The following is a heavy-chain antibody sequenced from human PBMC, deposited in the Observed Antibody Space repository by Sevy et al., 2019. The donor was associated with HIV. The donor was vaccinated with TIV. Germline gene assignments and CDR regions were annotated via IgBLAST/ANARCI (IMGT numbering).Heavy chain of an antibody. V-gene: IGHV3-73*01. J-gene: IGHJ6*03. CDR1: GFTFSGSA. D-gene: IGHD6-13*01. CDR3: TRQGYSSSWYAYYYYMDV. Sequence: GGSLRLSCAASGFTFSGSAMHWVRQASGKGLEWVGRIRSKANSYATAYAASVKGRFTISRDDSKNTAYLQMNSLKTEDTAVYYCTRQGYSSSWYAYYYYMDVWGKGTTATVSS. CDR2: IRSKANSYAT.